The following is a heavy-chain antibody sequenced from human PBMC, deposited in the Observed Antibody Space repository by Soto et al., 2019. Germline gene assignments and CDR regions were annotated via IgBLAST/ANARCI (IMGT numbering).Heavy chain of an antibody. CDR2: ISWNSGSI. Sequence: SCAASGFTFDDYAMHWVRQAPGKGLEWVSGISWNSGSIGYADSVKGRFTISRDNAKNSLYLQMNSLRAEDTALYYCAKDISGSNWFGPWGQGTLVTVSS. CDR1: GFTFDDYA. J-gene: IGHJ5*02. D-gene: IGHD1-26*01. V-gene: IGHV3-9*01. CDR3: AKDISGSNWFGP.